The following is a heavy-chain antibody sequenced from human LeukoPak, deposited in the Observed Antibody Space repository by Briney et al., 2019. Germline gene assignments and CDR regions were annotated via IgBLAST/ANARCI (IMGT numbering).Heavy chain of an antibody. CDR3: ARYKYYDFWSGYYQEYYFDY. CDR1: GGSISSGDYY. CDR2: IYYSGST. J-gene: IGHJ4*02. Sequence: SQTLSLTCTVSGGSISSGDYYWSWIRQPPGKGLEWIGYIYYSGSTYYNPSLKSRVTISVDTSKSQFSLKLSSVTAADTAVYYCARYKYYDFWSGYYQEYYFDYWGQGTLVTVSS. V-gene: IGHV4-30-4*01. D-gene: IGHD3-3*01.